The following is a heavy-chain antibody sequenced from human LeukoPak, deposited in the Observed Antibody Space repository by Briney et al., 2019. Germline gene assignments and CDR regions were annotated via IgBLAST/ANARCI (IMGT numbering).Heavy chain of an antibody. D-gene: IGHD4-23*01. CDR2: IYPGDSDT. J-gene: IGHJ4*02. V-gene: IGHV5-51*01. Sequence: GESLKISCKGSGYSFTSYWIGWVRQMPGKGLEWRGIIYPGDSDTTYSPSFQGQVTISADKSISTAYLQWSSLKASDTAMYYCARHDGFSEDYGGNGFDYWGQGTLVTVSS. CDR3: ARHDGFSEDYGGNGFDY. CDR1: GYSFTSYW.